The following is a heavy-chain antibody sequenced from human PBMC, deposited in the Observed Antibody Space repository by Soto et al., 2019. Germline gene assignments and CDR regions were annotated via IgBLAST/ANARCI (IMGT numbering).Heavy chain of an antibody. D-gene: IGHD6-6*01. CDR2: IYYSGST. V-gene: IGHV4-59*01. CDR3: ARALTASDIAASLPIGNYYMDV. Sequence: SETLSLTCTVSGCSISSYYWSWIRQPPGKGLEWIGYIYYSGSTNYNPSLKSRVTISVDTSKNQFSLKLSSVTAADTAVYYCARALTASDIAASLPIGNYYMDVWGKGTTVTVSS. CDR1: GCSISSYY. J-gene: IGHJ6*03.